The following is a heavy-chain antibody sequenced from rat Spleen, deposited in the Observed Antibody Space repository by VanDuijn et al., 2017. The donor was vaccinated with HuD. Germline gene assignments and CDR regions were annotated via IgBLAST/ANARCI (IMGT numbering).Heavy chain of an antibody. V-gene: IGHV2S61*01. CDR3: ARSDYSSPYYFDY. Sequence: QVQLKESGPGLVQPSQTLSLTCTVSGFSLSSHGVAWVRQPPGRGLEWMGLIWGNGNANYNSVLKSRLSISRDTSKSQVFLKMNNLQTEDTAMYFCARSDYSSPYYFDYWGQGVMVTVSS. CDR2: IWGNGNA. J-gene: IGHJ2*01. D-gene: IGHD1-2*01. CDR1: GFSLSSHG.